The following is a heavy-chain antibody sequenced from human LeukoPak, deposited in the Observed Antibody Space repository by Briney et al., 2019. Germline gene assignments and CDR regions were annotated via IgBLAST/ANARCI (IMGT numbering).Heavy chain of an antibody. Sequence: GGSLRLSCAASGFTFSSYWMHWVRQAPGKGLVWVSRIRSDGSSTTYADSVKGRFTISRDNTKNTLYLQMNSLRADDTAVYYCAKCSSGSSGWYGMDVWGQGTTVTVSS. D-gene: IGHD6-25*01. CDR2: IRSDGSST. CDR1: GFTFSSYW. CDR3: AKCSSGSSGWYGMDV. J-gene: IGHJ6*02. V-gene: IGHV3-74*01.